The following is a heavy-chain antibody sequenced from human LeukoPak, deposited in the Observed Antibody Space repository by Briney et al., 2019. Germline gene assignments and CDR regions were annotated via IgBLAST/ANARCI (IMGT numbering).Heavy chain of an antibody. CDR1: GFTFSSYE. Sequence: GGSLRLSCAASGFTFSSYEMNWVRQAPGKGLERVSYISSSGSTIYYADSVKGRFTISRDNAKNSLYLQMNSLRAEDTAVYYCARVASLSGFDYWGQGTLVTVSS. V-gene: IGHV3-48*03. CDR3: ARVASLSGFDY. D-gene: IGHD1-26*01. CDR2: ISSSGSTI. J-gene: IGHJ4*02.